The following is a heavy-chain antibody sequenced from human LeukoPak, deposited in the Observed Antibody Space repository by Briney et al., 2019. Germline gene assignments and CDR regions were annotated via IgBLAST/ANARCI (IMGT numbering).Heavy chain of an antibody. D-gene: IGHD3-22*01. CDR2: IYYSGST. CDR1: GGSISSYY. CDR3: ARERAYYYDSSGYYSRFTDY. V-gene: IGHV4-59*12. J-gene: IGHJ4*02. Sequence: PSETLSLTCTVSGGSISSYYWSWIRQPPGRGLEWIGYIYYSGSTNYNPSLKSRVTISVDTSKNQFSLKLSSVTAADTAVYYCARERAYYYDSSGYYSRFTDYWGQGTLVTVSS.